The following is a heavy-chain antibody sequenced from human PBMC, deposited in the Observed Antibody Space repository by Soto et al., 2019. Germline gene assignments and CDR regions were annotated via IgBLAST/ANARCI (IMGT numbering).Heavy chain of an antibody. CDR2: ISSSSSTI. J-gene: IGHJ4*02. V-gene: IGHV3-48*01. D-gene: IGHD3-3*01. CDR1: GFTFSSYS. Sequence: GGSLRLSCAASGFTFSSYSMNWVRQAPGKGLEWVSYISSSSSTIYYADSVKGRFTISRDNAKNSLYLQMNSLRAEDTAVYYCARELHYDFWSGPQRGFDYWGQGTLVTVSS. CDR3: ARELHYDFWSGPQRGFDY.